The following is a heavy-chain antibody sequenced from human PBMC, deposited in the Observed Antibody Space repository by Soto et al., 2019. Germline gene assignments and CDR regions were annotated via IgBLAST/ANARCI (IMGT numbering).Heavy chain of an antibody. CDR3: VRERGLSSYYGMDV. V-gene: IGHV3-21*01. Sequence: GGSLRLSCAASGFTLTSYSMNWVRQSPGKGLEWVSSISSSSSHIYYADSVKGRFTISRDNARNALYLEMNSLRAEDTAVYYCVRERGLSSYYGMDVWGRGTTVTVSS. D-gene: IGHD3-10*01. J-gene: IGHJ6*02. CDR1: GFTLTSYS. CDR2: ISSSSSHI.